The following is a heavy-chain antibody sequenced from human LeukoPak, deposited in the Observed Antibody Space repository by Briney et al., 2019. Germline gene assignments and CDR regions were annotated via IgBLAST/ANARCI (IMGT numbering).Heavy chain of an antibody. V-gene: IGHV3-11*04. Sequence: GGSLRLSCAASGFTFSDYYMSWIRQAPGKGLEWVSYISSSGSTIYYADSVKGRFTISRDNAKNSLYLQMNSLRAEDTAVYYCARNVPFRAARPYMDVWGKGTTVTVSS. CDR1: GFTFSDYY. J-gene: IGHJ6*03. D-gene: IGHD6-6*01. CDR2: ISSSGSTI. CDR3: ARNVPFRAARPYMDV.